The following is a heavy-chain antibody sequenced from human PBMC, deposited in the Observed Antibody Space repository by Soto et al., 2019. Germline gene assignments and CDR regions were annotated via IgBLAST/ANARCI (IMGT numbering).Heavy chain of an antibody. CDR1: VYTFTSYY. D-gene: IGHD3-22*01. V-gene: IGHV1-46*01. CDR3: ARIGGYYDSSVLGYYYYYGMDV. CDR2: INPSGGST. J-gene: IGHJ6*02. Sequence: ASVKVSCKASVYTFTSYYMHWVRQAPGQGLEWMGIINPSGGSTSYAQKFQGRVTMTRDTSTSTVYMELSSLRAEDMAVYYCARIGGYYDSSVLGYYYYYGMDVWGQGTTVTVSS.